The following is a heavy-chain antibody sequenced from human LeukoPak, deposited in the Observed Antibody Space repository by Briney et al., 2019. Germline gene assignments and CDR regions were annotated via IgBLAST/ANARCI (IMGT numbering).Heavy chain of an antibody. CDR1: GYSFTSYW. D-gene: IGHD1-26*01. CDR3: ARSRGSYYDGVGY. CDR2: IYPGDSDT. J-gene: IGHJ4*02. V-gene: IGHV5-51*01. Sequence: GEALKISCKGSGYSFTSYWIGWVRQMPGKGLEWMGIIYPGDSDTRYSPSFQGQVTISVDKSINTAYLQWSSLKASDTAMYYCARSRGSYYDGVGYWGQGTLVTVSS.